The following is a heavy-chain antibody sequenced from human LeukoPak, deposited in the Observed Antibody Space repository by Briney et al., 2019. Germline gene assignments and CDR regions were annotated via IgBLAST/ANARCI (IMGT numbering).Heavy chain of an antibody. D-gene: IGHD5-12*01. CDR3: ARDGYTWMGDAFDI. CDR1: GGSISSGSYY. CDR2: IYTSGST. J-gene: IGHJ3*02. Sequence: SETLSLTCTVSGGSISSGSYYWSWIRQPAGKGLEWTGRIYTSGSTNYNLSLKSRVTISVDTSKNQFSLKLSSVTAADTAVYYCARDGYTWMGDAFDIWGQGTMVTVSS. V-gene: IGHV4-61*02.